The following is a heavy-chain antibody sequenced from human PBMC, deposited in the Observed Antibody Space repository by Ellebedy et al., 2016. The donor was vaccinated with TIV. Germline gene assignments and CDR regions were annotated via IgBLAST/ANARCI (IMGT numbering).Heavy chain of an antibody. D-gene: IGHD1-26*01. CDR3: ARAIGGSYEDF. CDR1: GGSIGSYY. CDR2: TSYSGST. J-gene: IGHJ4*02. V-gene: IGHV4-59*01. Sequence: SEILSLTCTVSGGSIGSYYWTWIRQPPGKGLEWIGHTSYSGSTNYNPSLKSQVTISIDTSKNQFSLRLTSVTAADTAVYYCARAIGGSYEDFWGQGTLVTVSS.